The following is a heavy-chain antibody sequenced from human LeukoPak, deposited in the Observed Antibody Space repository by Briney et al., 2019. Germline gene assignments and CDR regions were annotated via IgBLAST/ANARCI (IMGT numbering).Heavy chain of an antibody. V-gene: IGHV3-9*01. Sequence: GRSLRLSCAASGFTFDDYAMPWVRQAPGKGLEWVSGISWNSGSIGYADSVKGRFTISRDNAKNSLYLQMNSLRAEDTALYYCAKDMAMTTVTSGAFDIWGQGTMVTVPS. D-gene: IGHD4-17*01. CDR3: AKDMAMTTVTSGAFDI. CDR1: GFTFDDYA. CDR2: ISWNSGSI. J-gene: IGHJ3*02.